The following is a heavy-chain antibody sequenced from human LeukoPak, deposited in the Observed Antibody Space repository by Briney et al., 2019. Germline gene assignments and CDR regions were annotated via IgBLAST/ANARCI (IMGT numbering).Heavy chain of an antibody. CDR2: IYYSGST. D-gene: IGHD3-10*01. V-gene: IGHV4-59*01. CDR1: GGSISSYY. J-gene: IGHJ3*02. CDR3: ARMVALAAFDI. Sequence: KSSETLSLTCTVSGGSISSYYWSWIRQPPGKGLEWIGYIYYSGSTNYNPSLKSRVTISVDTSKNQFSLKLSSVTAADTAVYYCARMVALAAFDIWGQGTMVTVSS.